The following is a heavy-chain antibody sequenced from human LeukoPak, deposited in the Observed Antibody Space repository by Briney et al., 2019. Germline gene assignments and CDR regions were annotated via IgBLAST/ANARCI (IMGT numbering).Heavy chain of an antibody. CDR2: IIPIFGTA. CDR3: VREFDH. V-gene: IGHV1-69*01. Sequence: ASVKVSCKASGGTFSSYAISWVRQAPGQGLEWMGGIIPIFGTANYAQKFQGRVTITADELTTTAFMELGGLRTEDTAIYYCVREFDHWGQGTLVTVSS. CDR1: GGTFSSYA. J-gene: IGHJ4*02.